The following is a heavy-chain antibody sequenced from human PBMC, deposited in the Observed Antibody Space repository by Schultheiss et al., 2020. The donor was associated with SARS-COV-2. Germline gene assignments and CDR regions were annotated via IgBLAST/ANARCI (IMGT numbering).Heavy chain of an antibody. D-gene: IGHD3-3*01. Sequence: SETLSLTCAVYGGSFSAYYWSWIRQPPGKGLEWIGEIYHSGSTNYNPSLKSRVTISVDTSKNQFSLKLSSVTAADTAVYYCAREGLGKRIFGVLREGNWFDPWGQGTLVTVSS. V-gene: IGHV4-34*01. CDR3: AREGLGKRIFGVLREGNWFDP. J-gene: IGHJ5*02. CDR2: IYHSGST. CDR1: GGSFSAYY.